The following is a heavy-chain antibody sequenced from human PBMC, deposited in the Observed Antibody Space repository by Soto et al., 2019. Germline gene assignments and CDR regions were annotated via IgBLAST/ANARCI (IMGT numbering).Heavy chain of an antibody. CDR2: INPYNGNT. Sequence: QVQLVQSGAEVKKPGASLKVSCKTSGYNFTSYGISWVRQAPGQGLEWMGWINPYNGNTYYVQKFQGRVTMATDTSSNTDYMELKNLKSVDTALYFCARDDSRGYPVPFDYWGQGTLVTVSS. CDR3: ARDDSRGYPVPFDY. V-gene: IGHV1-18*01. J-gene: IGHJ4*02. D-gene: IGHD3-22*01. CDR1: GYNFTSYG.